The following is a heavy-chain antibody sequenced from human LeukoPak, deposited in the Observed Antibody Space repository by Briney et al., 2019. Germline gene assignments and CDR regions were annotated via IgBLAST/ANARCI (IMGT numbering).Heavy chain of an antibody. V-gene: IGHV4-4*07. CDR2: IYTSGTT. J-gene: IGHJ6*03. D-gene: IGHD3-10*01. CDR1: GGSISSYY. Sequence: PSETLSLTCTVSGGSISSYYWSWIRQPAGKGLEWIGRIYTSGTTNYNPSLKSRVTMSVDTSKNQFSLKLSSVTAADTAVYYCARYNYYGSGSPGYTDVWGKGTTVTVSS. CDR3: ARYNYYGSGSPGYTDV.